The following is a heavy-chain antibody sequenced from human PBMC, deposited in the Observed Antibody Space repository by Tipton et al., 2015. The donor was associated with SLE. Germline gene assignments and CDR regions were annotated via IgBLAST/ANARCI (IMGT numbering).Heavy chain of an antibody. CDR3: ARGAKERITLVRVRPYYFDY. Sequence: TLSLTCAVYGGSFSGYYWSWIRQPPGKGLEWIGESNPSASTNYNPSLKSRVTISVDTSKNQLSLKLTSVTAADTSVYYCARGAKERITLVRVRPYYFDYWGQGSLVTVSS. V-gene: IGHV4-34*01. J-gene: IGHJ4*01. D-gene: IGHD3-10*01. CDR1: GGSFSGYY. CDR2: SNPSAST.